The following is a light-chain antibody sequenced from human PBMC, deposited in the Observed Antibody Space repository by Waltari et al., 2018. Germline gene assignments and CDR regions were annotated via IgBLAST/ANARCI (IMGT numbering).Light chain of an antibody. V-gene: IGKV1-39*01. Sequence: DIQMTPSPSSLSASVGDRVTITCRASQSISTYLNWYQRKSGKAPELLIYAASSLQSGVPSRFSGSGSGTDFTLTISSLQPEDFATYYCQQSYSTPRTFGQGTKVEIK. CDR2: AAS. CDR3: QQSYSTPRT. CDR1: QSISTY. J-gene: IGKJ1*01.